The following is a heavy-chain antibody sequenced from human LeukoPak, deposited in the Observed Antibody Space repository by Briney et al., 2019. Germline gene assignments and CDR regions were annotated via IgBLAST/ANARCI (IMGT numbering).Heavy chain of an antibody. D-gene: IGHD1-26*01. CDR1: GGSFSGYY. CDR3: ERGGLPSGSYISYAFDI. V-gene: IGHV4-34*01. Sequence: SETLSLTCAVYGGSFSGYYWSWIRQPPGKGLEWIGEINHSGSTNYNPSLKSRVTISVDTSKNQFSLKLSSVTAADTAVYYCERGGLPSGSYISYAFDIWGQGTMVTVSS. J-gene: IGHJ3*02. CDR2: INHSGST.